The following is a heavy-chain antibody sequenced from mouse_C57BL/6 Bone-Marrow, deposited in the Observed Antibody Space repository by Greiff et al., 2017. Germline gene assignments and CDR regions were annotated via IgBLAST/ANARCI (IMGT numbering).Heavy chain of an antibody. CDR3: ARGDYRAY. Sequence: EVKVVESGGGLVKPGGSLKLSCAASGFTFSSYAMSWVRQTPEKRLEWVATISDGGSYTYYPDNVKGRFTISRDNAKNNLYLQMSHLKSEDTAMYYCARGDYRAYWGQGTLVTVSA. CDR1: GFTFSSYA. J-gene: IGHJ3*01. V-gene: IGHV5-4*03. D-gene: IGHD2-13*01. CDR2: ISDGGSYT.